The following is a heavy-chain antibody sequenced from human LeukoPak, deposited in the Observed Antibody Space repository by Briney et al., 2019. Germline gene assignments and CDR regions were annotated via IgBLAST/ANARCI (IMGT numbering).Heavy chain of an antibody. J-gene: IGHJ4*02. V-gene: IGHV3-43*01. D-gene: IGHD6-6*01. CDR3: AKPRSSYSSSRSPFDY. Sequence: YHALDSVKGRFTISRDNSKNSLYLQMNSLRTEDTALYYCAKPRSSYSSSRSPFDYWGQGTLVTVSS.